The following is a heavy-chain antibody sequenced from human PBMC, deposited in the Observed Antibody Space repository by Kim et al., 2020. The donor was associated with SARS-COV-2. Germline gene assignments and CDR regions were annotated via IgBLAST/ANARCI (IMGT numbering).Heavy chain of an antibody. Sequence: GGSLRLSCAGSGFNFRSYSMNWVRQAPGKGLEWVSIICSHSSYIYYADSVKGRFTISRDNAQNTVYLQMDSLRGEDTAVYYCTRDLCLGMPGGFDYWGRGHLVTVSS. CDR2: ICSHSSYI. J-gene: IGHJ4*02. CDR1: GFNFRSYS. CDR3: TRDLCLGMPGGFDY. D-gene: IGHD3-16*01. V-gene: IGHV3-21*01.